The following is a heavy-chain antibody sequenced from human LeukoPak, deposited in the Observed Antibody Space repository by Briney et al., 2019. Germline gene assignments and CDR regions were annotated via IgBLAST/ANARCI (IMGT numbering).Heavy chain of an antibody. CDR2: MYYRGST. CDR3: ARGPLYSCSSGFHFDY. V-gene: IGHV4-39*07. J-gene: IGHJ4*02. D-gene: IGHD6-6*01. Sequence: SETLSLTCTVSGGSISSSGYYWGWIRQPPGKGLEWIGSMYYRGSTYYNPSLKSRVTISVDTSKNQFSLKLSSVTAADTAVYYCARGPLYSCSSGFHFDYWGQGTLVTVSS. CDR1: GGSISSSGYY.